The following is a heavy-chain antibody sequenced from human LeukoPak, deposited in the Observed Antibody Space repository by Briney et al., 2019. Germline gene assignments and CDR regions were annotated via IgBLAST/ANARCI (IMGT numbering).Heavy chain of an antibody. J-gene: IGHJ4*02. D-gene: IGHD5-18*01. CDR1: GYTFTSYG. CDR3: ARQADSYGYLDY. V-gene: IGHV1-46*01. CDR2: INPGGGSA. Sequence: ASVKVSCTASGYTFTSYGISWVRQAPGQGLEWMGIINPGGGSASYAQNFQGGVTMTRDTSTSTVYMELSSLRSEDTAVYYCARQADSYGYLDYWGQGTLVTVSS.